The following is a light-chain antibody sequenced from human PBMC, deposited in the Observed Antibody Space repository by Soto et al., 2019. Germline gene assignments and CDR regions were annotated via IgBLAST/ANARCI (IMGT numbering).Light chain of an antibody. CDR3: ATWDSSRSARL. CDR1: SSNTGNNY. J-gene: IGLJ1*01. Sequence: QSVLTQPPSVSAAPGQKVTISCSGSSSNTGNNYVSWYQQLPGAAPKLLIYENDKRPSGIPDRFSGSKSGTSATLGITGLLSGDEGDYFCATWDSSRSARLCGTGAKVTVL. CDR2: END. V-gene: IGLV1-51*02.